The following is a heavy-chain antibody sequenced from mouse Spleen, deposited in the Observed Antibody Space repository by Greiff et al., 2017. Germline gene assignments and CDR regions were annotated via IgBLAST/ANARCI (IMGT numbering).Heavy chain of an antibody. V-gene: IGHV5-9*01. CDR1: GFTFSSYA. D-gene: IGHD1-1*01. Sequence: DVMLVESGGGLVKLGGSLKLSCAASGFTFSSYAMSWVRQTPEKRLEWVATISSGGGNTYYPDSVKGRFTISRDNAKNTLYLQMSSLKSEDTAMYYCARHYYGSSAFDYWGQGTTLTVSS. CDR2: ISSGGGNT. CDR3: ARHYYGSSAFDY. J-gene: IGHJ2*01.